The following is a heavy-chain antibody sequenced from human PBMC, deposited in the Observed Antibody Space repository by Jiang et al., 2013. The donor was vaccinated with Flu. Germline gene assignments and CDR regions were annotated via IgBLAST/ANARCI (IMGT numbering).Heavy chain of an antibody. CDR1: GGSISSYY. D-gene: IGHD3-9*01. CDR3: ARAPSPRTRYFDWSPLLD. V-gene: IGHV4-59*01. Sequence: GSGLVKPSETLSLTCTVSGGSISSYYWSWIRQPPGKGLEWIGYIYYSGSTNYNPSLKSRVTISVDMSKNQFSLKLSSVTAADTAVYYCARAPSPRTRYFDWSPLLDWGQGTLVTVSS. CDR2: IYYSGST. J-gene: IGHJ4*02.